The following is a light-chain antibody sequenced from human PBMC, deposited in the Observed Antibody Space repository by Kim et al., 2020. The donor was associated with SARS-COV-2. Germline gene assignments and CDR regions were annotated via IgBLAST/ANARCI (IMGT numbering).Light chain of an antibody. CDR3: HQYGSSPT. V-gene: IGKV3-20*01. CDR1: QSVSSSN. Sequence: LSPGERAPLSCRAIQSVSSSNLAWYQQKPGQAPRLLMYGASRRATGIPDRFSGSASGTDFTLSISRLEPEDFAVYFCHQYGSSPTFGQGTKVDIK. J-gene: IGKJ1*01. CDR2: GAS.